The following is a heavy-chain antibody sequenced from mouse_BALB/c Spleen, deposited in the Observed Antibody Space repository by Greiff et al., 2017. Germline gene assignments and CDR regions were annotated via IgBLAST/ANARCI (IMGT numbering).Heavy chain of an antibody. CDR1: GFNIKDTY. Sequence: EVQLQQSGAELVRSGASVKLSCTASGFNIKDTYMHWVKQRPEQGLEWIGRIDPANGNTKYDPKFQGKATITADTSSNTAYLQLSSLTSEDTAVYYCYGYDVFDYWGQGTTLTVSS. V-gene: IGHV14-3*02. J-gene: IGHJ2*01. CDR2: IDPANGNT. CDR3: YGYDVFDY. D-gene: IGHD2-2*01.